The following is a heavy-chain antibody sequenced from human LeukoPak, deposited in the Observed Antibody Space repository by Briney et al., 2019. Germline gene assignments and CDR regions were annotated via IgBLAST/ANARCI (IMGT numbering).Heavy chain of an antibody. V-gene: IGHV3-48*01. Sequence: GSPGPPFAALGFTLYHVCMRLVRQAPGEGAGGVSYISSDSATIYYADSVKGRFTLSRDNAKNSLYLPMNSLRAEDTAVYYCARGDTGSKDWGQGTLVTVSS. J-gene: IGHJ4*02. D-gene: IGHD5-12*01. CDR3: ARGDTGSKD. CDR2: ISSDSATI. CDR1: GFTLYHVC.